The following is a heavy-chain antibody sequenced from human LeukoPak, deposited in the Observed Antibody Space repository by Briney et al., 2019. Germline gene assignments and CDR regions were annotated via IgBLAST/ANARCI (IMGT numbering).Heavy chain of an antibody. D-gene: IGHD3-22*01. CDR2: ISAYNGNT. CDR1: GYTCTSYG. J-gene: IGHJ4*02. V-gene: IGHV1-18*01. Sequence: EASVKISCKASGYTCTSYGISWVRQAPVQGLKRMGWISAYNGNTNYAQKLQGRVTMTTDTSTSTAYMELRSLRSDDTAVYYCARVLAMIVVVIDYWGQGTLVTVSS. CDR3: ARVLAMIVVVIDY.